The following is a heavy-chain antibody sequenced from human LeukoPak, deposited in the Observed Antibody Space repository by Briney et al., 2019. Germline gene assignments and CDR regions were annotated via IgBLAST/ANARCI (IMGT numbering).Heavy chain of an antibody. CDR3: ARTYDYSNYFDY. V-gene: IGHV3-53*01. CDR1: GFTVSSNY. J-gene: IGHJ4*02. D-gene: IGHD4-11*01. CDR2: IYSGGNT. Sequence: GGSLRLSCAASGFTVSSNYMSWVRQAPGKGLEWVSVIYSGGNTYYADSVKGRFTISRDNSKNTLYLQMNSLRAEDTAVYYCARTYDYSNYFDYWGQGTLVTVSS.